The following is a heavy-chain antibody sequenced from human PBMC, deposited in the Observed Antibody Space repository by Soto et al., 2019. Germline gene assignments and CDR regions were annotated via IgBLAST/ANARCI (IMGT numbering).Heavy chain of an antibody. D-gene: IGHD3-3*01. CDR3: ARVLYDFWSGGGYNWFDP. J-gene: IGHJ5*02. CDR1: GGSISSNSW. CDR2: IYHNGST. V-gene: IGHV4-4*02. Sequence: SETLSLTCVVSGGSISSNSWWSWVRQPPGKGLEWIGEIYHNGSTNYKSSLKSRVIIKLDRSKNQFSLKLSSVTAADTAVYYCARVLYDFWSGGGYNWFDPWGQGTLVTVSS.